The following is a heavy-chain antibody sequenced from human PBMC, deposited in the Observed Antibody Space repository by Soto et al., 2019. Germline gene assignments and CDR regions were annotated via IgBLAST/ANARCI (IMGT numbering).Heavy chain of an antibody. D-gene: IGHD6-6*01. CDR1: GYTFTSYA. CDR3: ARWGEYSSSSGDYYYYGMDV. CDR2: INAGNGNT. J-gene: IGHJ6*02. Sequence: QVQLVQSGAELKKPGASVKVSCKASGYTFTSYAMHWVRQAPGQRLEWMGWINAGNGNTKYSQKFQGRVTITRDTSASTAYMELSSLRSEDTAVYYCARWGEYSSSSGDYYYYGMDVWGQGTTVTVSS. V-gene: IGHV1-3*01.